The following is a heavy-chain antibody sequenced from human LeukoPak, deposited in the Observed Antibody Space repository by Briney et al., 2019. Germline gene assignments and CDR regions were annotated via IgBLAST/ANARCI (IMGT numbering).Heavy chain of an antibody. D-gene: IGHD5-24*01. CDR1: GFTFSSYG. V-gene: IGHV3-33*01. Sequence: GGSLRLSCAASGFTFSSYGLHWVRQAPGKGLEWVAVIWYGGSNKYYGDSVKGRFTISRDNSKKTLYLQMNSLRVEDTAVYYCARGDGYNDAEYLQHWGQGTLVTVS. CDR2: IWYGGSNK. J-gene: IGHJ1*01. CDR3: ARGDGYNDAEYLQH.